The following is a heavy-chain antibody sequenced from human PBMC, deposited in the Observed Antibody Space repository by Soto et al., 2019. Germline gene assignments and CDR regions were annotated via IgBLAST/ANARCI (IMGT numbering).Heavy chain of an antibody. CDR3: ARLSADDFWSGYPTLYYYYYYMDV. CDR1: GFTFSSYW. V-gene: IGHV3-74*01. Sequence: GGSLRLSCAASGFTFSSYWMHWVRQAPGKGLVWVSRINSDGSSTSYADSVKGRFTISRDNAKNTLYLQMNSLRAEDTAVYYCARLSADDFWSGYPTLYYYYYYMDVWGKGTTVTVSS. D-gene: IGHD3-3*01. J-gene: IGHJ6*03. CDR2: INSDGSST.